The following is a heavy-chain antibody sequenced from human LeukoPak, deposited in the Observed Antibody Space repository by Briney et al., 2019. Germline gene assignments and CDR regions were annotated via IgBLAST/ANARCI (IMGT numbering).Heavy chain of an antibody. D-gene: IGHD3-22*01. J-gene: IGHJ4*02. Sequence: SETLSLTCTVSGGSISSSRDYWAWIRQPPGKGLEWIANIYYSGSTYYNPSLKSRVTISVDTSKNQFSLKLSSVTAADTAVYYCARTPTMIVVGAFDYWGQGTLVTVSS. CDR2: IYYSGST. CDR1: GGSISSSRDY. V-gene: IGHV4-39*07. CDR3: ARTPTMIVVGAFDY.